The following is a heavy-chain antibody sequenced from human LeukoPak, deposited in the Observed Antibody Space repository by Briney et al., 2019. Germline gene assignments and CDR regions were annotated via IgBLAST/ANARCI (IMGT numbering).Heavy chain of an antibody. CDR2: IYYSGST. CDR3: ARLSRVVINAYFDY. D-gene: IGHD3-3*01. Sequence: PSETLSLTCTVSGGSISSDYWSWIRQPPGKGLEWIGYIYYSGSTNYNPSLKSRVTISVDTSKNQFSLKLSSVTAADTAVYYCARLSRVVINAYFDYWGQGTLVTVSS. J-gene: IGHJ4*02. V-gene: IGHV4-59*08. CDR1: GGSISSDY.